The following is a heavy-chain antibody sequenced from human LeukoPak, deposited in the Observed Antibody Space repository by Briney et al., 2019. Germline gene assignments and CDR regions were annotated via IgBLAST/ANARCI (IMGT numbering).Heavy chain of an antibody. J-gene: IGHJ3*02. D-gene: IGHD5-24*01. V-gene: IGHV3-9*01. Sequence: PGRSLRLSCAASGFTFDDYAMHWVRQAPGKGLEWVSGISWNSGSIGYADSVKGRFTISRDNAKNSLYLQMNSLRAEDTALYYCAKDMEDGYNSVVIYGAFDIWGQGTMVTVSS. CDR3: AKDMEDGYNSVVIYGAFDI. CDR1: GFTFDDYA. CDR2: ISWNSGSI.